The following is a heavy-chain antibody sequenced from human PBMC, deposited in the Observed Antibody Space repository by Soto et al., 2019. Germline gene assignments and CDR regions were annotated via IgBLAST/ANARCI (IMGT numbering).Heavy chain of an antibody. CDR3: ARVGHINWFDP. D-gene: IGHD2-21*01. CDR2: IYYSGSI. J-gene: IGHJ5*02. Sequence: QVQLQESGPGLVKPSQTLSLTCTVSGGSISSGDYYWSWIRQPPGKGLEWIGYIYYSGSIYYNPSHKNRVTISVDTSKNQFALKLSSVTAADTAVYYCARVGHINWFDPWGQGTLVTVSS. CDR1: GGSISSGDYY. V-gene: IGHV4-30-4*01.